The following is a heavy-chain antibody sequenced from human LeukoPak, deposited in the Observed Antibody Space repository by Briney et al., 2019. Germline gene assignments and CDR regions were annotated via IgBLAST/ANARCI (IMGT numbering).Heavy chain of an antibody. CDR3: AKASWDSTADAVL. V-gene: IGHV3-23*01. D-gene: IGHD1-26*01. J-gene: IGHJ4*02. CDR2: LRGNGDT. CDR1: GFTFSSYA. Sequence: QPGGSLRLSCAASGFTFSSYAMSWVREAPARGLEWVSSLRGNGDTFYADSVRGRFTLSRDESRNTVYLHLNKLRVEDTAVYYCAKASWDSTADAVLWGQGTVVTVSS.